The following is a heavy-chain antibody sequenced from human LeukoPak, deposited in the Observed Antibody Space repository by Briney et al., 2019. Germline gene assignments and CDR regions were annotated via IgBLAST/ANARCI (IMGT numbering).Heavy chain of an antibody. V-gene: IGHV1-18*04. CDR2: ISTNNGIT. CDR1: GYSFSNYW. CDR3: ARGGSGWSRDY. D-gene: IGHD6-19*01. J-gene: IGHJ4*02. Sequence: GESLKISCKGSGYSFSNYWIAWVRQMPGKGLEWMGWISTNNGITHYAQNLQGRVTMTTDTSANTAYMDLRSLRSDDTAVYYCARGGSGWSRDYWGQGTLVTVSS.